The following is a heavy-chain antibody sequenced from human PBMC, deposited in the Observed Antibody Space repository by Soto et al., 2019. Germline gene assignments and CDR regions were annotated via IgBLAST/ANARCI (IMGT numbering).Heavy chain of an antibody. CDR3: ARDFKRYSSPPGPLEY. CDR2: ISYDGSNK. CDR1: GFTFSSYG. Sequence: PGGSLRLSCAASGFTFSSYGMHWVRQAPGKGLEWVAVISYDGSNKYYADSVKGRFTISRDNSKNTLYLQMSSLRAEDTAVYYCARDFKRYSSPPGPLEYWGLGTLVTVSS. V-gene: IGHV3-30*03. D-gene: IGHD6-13*01. J-gene: IGHJ4*02.